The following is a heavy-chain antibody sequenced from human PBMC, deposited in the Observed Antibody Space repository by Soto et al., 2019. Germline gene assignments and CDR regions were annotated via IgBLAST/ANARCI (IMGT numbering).Heavy chain of an antibody. Sequence: EVQLVESGGGLVQPGGSLRLSCAASGFTFSSYWMSWVRQAPGKGLEWVANIKQDGSEKYYVDSVKGRFTISRDNAKNSLYLQMXXXXXXXXXXXXXXXXXXXXXXXXCPLRGYFDLWGRGTLVTVSS. CDR1: GFTFSSYW. CDR3: XXXXXXXXXXXCPLRGYFDL. CDR2: IKQDGSEK. D-gene: IGHD4-17*01. J-gene: IGHJ2*01. V-gene: IGHV3-7*01.